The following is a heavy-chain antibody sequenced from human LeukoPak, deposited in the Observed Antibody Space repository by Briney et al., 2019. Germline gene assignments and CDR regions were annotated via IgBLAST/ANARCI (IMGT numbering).Heavy chain of an antibody. D-gene: IGHD2-2*01. CDR2: ISYDGSNK. J-gene: IGHJ6*02. CDR3: ARDDIVVVPAAIHLYYYYGMDV. Sequence: GGSLRLSCAASGFTFSSYAMHWVRQAPGKGLEWVAVISYDGSNKYYADSVKGRFTISRDNAKNSLYLQMNSLRAEDTAVYYCARDDIVVVPAAIHLYYYYGMDVWGQGTTVTVSS. CDR1: GFTFSSYA. V-gene: IGHV3-30-3*01.